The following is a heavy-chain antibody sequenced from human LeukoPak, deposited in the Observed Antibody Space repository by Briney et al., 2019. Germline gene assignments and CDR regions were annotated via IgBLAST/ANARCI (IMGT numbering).Heavy chain of an antibody. CDR2: ISGSGGST. CDR3: AKWTYFPYYGMDV. D-gene: IGHD2/OR15-2a*01. J-gene: IGHJ6*02. Sequence: GGSLRLSCAASGFTFSSYAMSWVRQAPGKGLEWVSAISGSGGSTYFADSVKGRFTISRDNSKNTLYLQMNSLRAEDTAVYYCAKWTYFPYYGMDVWGQGTTVTVSS. CDR1: GFTFSSYA. V-gene: IGHV3-23*01.